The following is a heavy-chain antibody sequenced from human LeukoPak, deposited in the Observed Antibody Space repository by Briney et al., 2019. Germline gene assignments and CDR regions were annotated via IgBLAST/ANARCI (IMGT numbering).Heavy chain of an antibody. V-gene: IGHV4-34*01. CDR3: ARDAERGYYYYYYMDV. D-gene: IGHD3-10*01. CDR2: INHSGST. CDR1: GGSFSGYY. Sequence: SETLSLTCDVSGGSFSGYYWSWIRQPPGKGLEWIGEINHSGSTDYNPSLKSRVTMSVDTSKNQFSLKLSSVTAADTAVYYCARDAERGYYYYYYMDVWGKGTTVTVSS. J-gene: IGHJ6*03.